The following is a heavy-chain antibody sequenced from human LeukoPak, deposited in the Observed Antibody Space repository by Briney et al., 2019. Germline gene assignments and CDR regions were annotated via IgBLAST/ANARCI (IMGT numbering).Heavy chain of an antibody. CDR1: GGSFSGYY. CDR3: ARTGSSGWGYFDY. J-gene: IGHJ4*02. V-gene: IGHV4-34*01. D-gene: IGHD6-19*01. CDR2: INPRGST. Sequence: SESLSLTSPVYGGSFSGYYWSWIRQPQGKGLDWIGEINPRGSTNYNPYLKSRVTISVDTSKNQFSLKLSSVTAADTAVYYCARTGSSGWGYFDYWGQGTLVTVSS.